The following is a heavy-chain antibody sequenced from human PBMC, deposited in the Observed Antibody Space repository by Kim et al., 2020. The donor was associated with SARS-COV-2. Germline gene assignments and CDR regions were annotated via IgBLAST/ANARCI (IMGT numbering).Heavy chain of an antibody. CDR2: IKGGNGET. D-gene: IGHD3-10*01. CDR1: GYIFTDYA. V-gene: IGHV1-3*01. CDR3: ARDGPIGSA. J-gene: IGHJ5*02. Sequence: ASVKVSCKASGYIFTDYAIYWVRQAPGQRLEWMGWIKGGNGETTYSQKFQGKATFSRDTSANTVYIELSSLRSEDTAVYYCARDGPIGSAWGQGTLVTVSS.